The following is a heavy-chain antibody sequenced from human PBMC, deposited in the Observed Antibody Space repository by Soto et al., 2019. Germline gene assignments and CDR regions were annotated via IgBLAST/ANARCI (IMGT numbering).Heavy chain of an antibody. CDR1: GGSISSGGYY. V-gene: IGHV4-31*03. CDR2: IYYSGST. D-gene: IGHD4-17*01. J-gene: IGHJ3*02. Sequence: SETLSLTCTVSGGSISSGGYYWSWIRQHPGKGLEWIGYIYYSGSTYYNPSLKSRVTISVDTSKNQFSLKLSSVTAADTAVYYCARERPTDDYATFDIWGQGTMVTVSS. CDR3: ARERPTDDYATFDI.